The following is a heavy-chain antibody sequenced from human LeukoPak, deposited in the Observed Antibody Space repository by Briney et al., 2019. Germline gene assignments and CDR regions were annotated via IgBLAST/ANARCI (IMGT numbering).Heavy chain of an antibody. CDR1: GFTYSSYW. D-gene: IGHD4-17*01. Sequence: PGGSLRLSCAASGFTYSSYWMHWVRQAPGKGLVSFARIKGDGSYTFYADSVKGRFTISRDNAKNTLYLQMNSLRAEDTAVYYCASQGDYAYGDYNWGQGTLVTVSS. CDR3: ASQGDYAYGDYN. J-gene: IGHJ4*02. V-gene: IGHV3-74*01. CDR2: IKGDGSYT.